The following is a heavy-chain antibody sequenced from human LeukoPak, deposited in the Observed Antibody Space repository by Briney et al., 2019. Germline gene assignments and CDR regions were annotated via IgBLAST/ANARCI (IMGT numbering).Heavy chain of an antibody. V-gene: IGHV4-61*02. CDR1: GGSISSGSYY. Sequence: PSETLSLTCTVSGGSISSGSYYWSWIRQPAGKGLEWIGRIYTSGSTNYNPSLKSRVTISVDTSKNQFSLKLSSVTAADTAVYYCARTMGIAAAVDAFDIWGQGTMVTVSS. CDR3: ARTMGIAAAVDAFDI. J-gene: IGHJ3*02. D-gene: IGHD6-13*01. CDR2: IYTSGST.